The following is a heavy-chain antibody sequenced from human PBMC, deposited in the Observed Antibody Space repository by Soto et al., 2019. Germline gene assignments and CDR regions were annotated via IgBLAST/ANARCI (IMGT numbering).Heavy chain of an antibody. D-gene: IGHD2-8*01. CDR2: ISYDGSNK. J-gene: IGHJ6*03. CDR1: GVTFSSYG. CDR3: AKSEYCTNGVCYKGYYYYMDV. Sequence: QVQLVESGGGVVQPGRSLKLSCAASGVTFSSYGLHWVRQAPGKGLEWVAVISYDGSNKYYADSVKGRFTISRDNSTNTLYLQMNSLRAEDTAVYYCAKSEYCTNGVCYKGYYYYMDVWGKGTTVTVS. V-gene: IGHV3-30*18.